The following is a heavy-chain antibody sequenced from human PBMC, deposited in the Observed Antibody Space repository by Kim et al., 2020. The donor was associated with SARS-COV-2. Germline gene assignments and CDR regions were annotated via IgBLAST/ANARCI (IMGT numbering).Heavy chain of an antibody. D-gene: IGHD3-3*01. CDR2: FDPEDGET. J-gene: IGHJ5*02. Sequence: ASVKVSCKVSGYTLTELSMHWVRQAPGKGLEWMGGFDPEDGETIYAQKFQGRVTMTEDTSTDTAYMELSSLRSEDTAVYYCATTPFWSGYYALNWFDPWGQGTLVTVSS. CDR1: GYTLTELS. V-gene: IGHV1-24*01. CDR3: ATTPFWSGYYALNWFDP.